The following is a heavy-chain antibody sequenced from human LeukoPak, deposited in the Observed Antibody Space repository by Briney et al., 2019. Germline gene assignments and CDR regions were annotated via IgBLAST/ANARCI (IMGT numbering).Heavy chain of an antibody. CDR2: ISAYNGNT. Sequence: ASVKVSCKASGGTFSSYAISWVRQAPGQGLEWMGWISAYNGNTNYAQNLQGRLIMTTDTSTSTAYMELRSLRSDDTAVYYCARDRSYYYDSSGYKISLLFDYWGQGTLVTVSS. V-gene: IGHV1-18*01. CDR1: GGTFSSYA. D-gene: IGHD3-22*01. J-gene: IGHJ4*02. CDR3: ARDRSYYYDSSGYKISLLFDY.